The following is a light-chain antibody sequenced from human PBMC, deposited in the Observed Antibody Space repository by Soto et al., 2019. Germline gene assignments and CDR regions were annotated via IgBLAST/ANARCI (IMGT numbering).Light chain of an antibody. CDR1: QSVSSSY. CDR2: GAS. Sequence: EIVLTQSPGTLSLSPGERATLSCRASQSVSSSYLAWYQQKPGQAPRLLIYGASSRATGIPDRFSGSGSGTDFTLTISSLQPEDFATYYCQQSYSTRAFGQGTKVDI. J-gene: IGKJ1*01. CDR3: QQSYSTRA. V-gene: IGKV3-20*01.